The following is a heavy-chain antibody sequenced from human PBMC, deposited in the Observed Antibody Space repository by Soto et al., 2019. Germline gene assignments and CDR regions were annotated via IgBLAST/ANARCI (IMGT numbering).Heavy chain of an antibody. Sequence: GGSLRLSCAASGFTFSTNAMHWVRQAPGKGLEWVAFILYDGSNKYYADSVEGRFTISRDNSKNTLYLQVNSLRPEDTAVYYCARDVGNTGSYYGYFDYWGQGTLVTVSS. J-gene: IGHJ4*02. CDR3: ARDVGNTGSYYGYFDY. CDR2: ILYDGSNK. D-gene: IGHD1-26*01. CDR1: GFTFSTNA. V-gene: IGHV3-30-3*01.